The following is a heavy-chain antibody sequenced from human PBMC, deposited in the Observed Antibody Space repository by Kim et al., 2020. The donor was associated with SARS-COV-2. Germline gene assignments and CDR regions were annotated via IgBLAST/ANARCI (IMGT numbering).Heavy chain of an antibody. CDR1: GYTFTGYY. V-gene: IGHV1-2*02. D-gene: IGHD4-17*01. CDR2: INPNSGGT. Sequence: ASVKVSCKASGYTFTGYYMHWVRQAPGQGLEWMGWINPNSGGTNYAQKFQGRVTMTRDTSISTAYMELSRLRSDDTAVYYCARVSPDYGGNSRYFDLWGRGTLVTVSS. J-gene: IGHJ2*01. CDR3: ARVSPDYGGNSRYFDL.